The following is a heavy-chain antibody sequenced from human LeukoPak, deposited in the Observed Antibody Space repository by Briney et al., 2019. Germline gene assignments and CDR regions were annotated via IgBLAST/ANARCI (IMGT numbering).Heavy chain of an antibody. V-gene: IGHV5-51*01. Sequence: GESLTISCKGFGYSFTSYWIGWVRQMPGKGLECMGIIYPGDSDTRYSPSFQGQVTISADKSISTAYLQWSSLKASDTAMYYCARHETGPYFDYWGQGTLVTVSS. CDR2: IYPGDSDT. D-gene: IGHD1-1*01. CDR1: GYSFTSYW. J-gene: IGHJ4*02. CDR3: ARHETGPYFDY.